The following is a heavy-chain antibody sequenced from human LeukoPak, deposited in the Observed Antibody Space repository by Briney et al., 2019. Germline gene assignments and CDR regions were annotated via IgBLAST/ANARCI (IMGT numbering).Heavy chain of an antibody. CDR2: ISGSGDTT. CDR1: GSTFISYA. D-gene: IGHD6-6*01. CDR3: AKSFPLLARPSVDS. J-gene: IGHJ4*02. Sequence: PGGSLRPSCAASGSTFISYAMSCVRQAPGKGLEWVSVISGSGDTTYYADSVKGRFTISRDNPKNTLYLQMNSLRAEDTAVYYCAKSFPLLARPSVDSWGQGSLVIVSS. V-gene: IGHV3-23*01.